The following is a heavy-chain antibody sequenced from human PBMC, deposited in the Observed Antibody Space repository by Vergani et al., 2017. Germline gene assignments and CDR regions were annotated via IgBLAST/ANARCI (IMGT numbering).Heavy chain of an antibody. Sequence: QVQLQESGPGLVKPSGTLSLTCAVSGGSISSSNWWSWVRQPPGKGLEWIGEIYHRGSTNYNPSLKSRVTISVDKSKNQFSLKLSSVTAADTAVYYCARGLVVVVAAPSYYYGMDVWGQGTTVTVSS. CDR3: ARGLVVVVAAPSYYYGMDV. CDR2: IYHRGST. V-gene: IGHV4-4*02. J-gene: IGHJ6*02. CDR1: GGSISSSNW. D-gene: IGHD2-15*01.